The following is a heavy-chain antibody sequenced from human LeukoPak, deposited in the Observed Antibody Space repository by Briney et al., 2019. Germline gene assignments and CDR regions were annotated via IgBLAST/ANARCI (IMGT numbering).Heavy chain of an antibody. V-gene: IGHV2-5*02. CDR1: GFSLSTSGVG. Sequence: SGPTLVNPTQTLTLTCTFSGFSLSTSGVGVGWIRQPPGKALEWLALIYWDDDKRYSPSLKSRLTITKDTSKNQVVLTMTNLDPVYTATYYCTHRQGLLWFGELLANDAFDIWGQGTMVTVSS. CDR3: THRQGLLWFGELLANDAFDI. CDR2: IYWDDDK. J-gene: IGHJ3*02. D-gene: IGHD3-10*01.